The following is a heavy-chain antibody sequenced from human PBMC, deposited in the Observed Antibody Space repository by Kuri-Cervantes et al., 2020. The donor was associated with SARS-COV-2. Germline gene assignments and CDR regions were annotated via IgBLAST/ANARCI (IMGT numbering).Heavy chain of an antibody. Sequence: GESLKISCAASGFTFSSCWMHWVRQAPGKGLVWVSRINSDGSSTSYADSVKGRFTISRDNAKNTLYLQMNSLRAEDTAVYYCARAGTASGYDQYYYYYYGMDVWGQGTTVTVSS. V-gene: IGHV3-74*01. CDR1: GFTFSSCW. CDR3: ARAGTASGYDQYYYYYYGMDV. J-gene: IGHJ6*02. CDR2: INSDGSST. D-gene: IGHD5-12*01.